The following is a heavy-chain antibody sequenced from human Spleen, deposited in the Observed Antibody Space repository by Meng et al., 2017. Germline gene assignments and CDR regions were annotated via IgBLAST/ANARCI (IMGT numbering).Heavy chain of an antibody. Sequence: QVPFVQSGAEVKKPGPSVKVSCKASGYTFSPYPPHWVPHAPGKGLEWMGWINPCNGNTKYSQKFQGRVTITRDTAASTASMELHSLGYEDTAVYYCARIQSWGQGTLVTVSS. V-gene: IGHV1-3*01. CDR2: INPCNGNT. D-gene: IGHD4-11*01. CDR1: GYTFSPYP. J-gene: IGHJ5*02. CDR3: ARIQS.